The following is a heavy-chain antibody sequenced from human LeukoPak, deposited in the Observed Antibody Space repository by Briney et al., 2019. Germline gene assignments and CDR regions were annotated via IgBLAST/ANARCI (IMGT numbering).Heavy chain of an antibody. CDR3: ARLYSNYDYFDY. D-gene: IGHD4-11*01. Sequence: GASVKVSCKASGYTFTSYYMHWVRQAPRQGLEWMGIINPSGGSTSYAQKFRGRVTMTRDTSTSTVYMELSSLRSEDTAVYYCARLYSNYDYFDYWGQGTLVTVSS. V-gene: IGHV1-46*03. CDR1: GYTFTSYY. J-gene: IGHJ4*02. CDR2: INPSGGST.